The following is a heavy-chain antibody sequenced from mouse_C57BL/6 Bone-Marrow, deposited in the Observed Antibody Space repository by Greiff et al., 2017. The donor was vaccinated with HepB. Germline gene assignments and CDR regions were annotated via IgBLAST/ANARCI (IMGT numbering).Heavy chain of an antibody. CDR2: ISDGGSYT. CDR1: GFTFSSYA. V-gene: IGHV5-4*03. D-gene: IGHD2-3*01. Sequence: EVMLVESGGGLVKPGGSLKLSCAASGFTFSSYAMSWVRQTPEKRLEWVATISDGGSYTYYPDNVKGRFTISRDNAKNNLYLQMSHLKSEDTAMYYCARGGIYECFFFDYWGPGTTLTVSS. J-gene: IGHJ2*01. CDR3: ARGGIYECFFFDY.